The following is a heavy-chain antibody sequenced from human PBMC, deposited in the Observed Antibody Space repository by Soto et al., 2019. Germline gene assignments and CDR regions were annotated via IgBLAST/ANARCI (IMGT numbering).Heavy chain of an antibody. CDR2: IKQDGSEK. CDR1: GFTFSSYW. V-gene: IGHV3-7*05. CDR3: ARTPTTYYDFWSGYPAYYGMDV. Sequence: EVQLVESGGGLVQPGGSLRLSCAASGFTFSSYWMSWVRQAPGKGLEWVANIKQDGSEKYYVDSVKGQFTISRDNAKNSLYLQMNSLRAEDTAVYYCARTPTTYYDFWSGYPAYYGMDVWGQGTTVTVSS. D-gene: IGHD3-3*01. J-gene: IGHJ6*02.